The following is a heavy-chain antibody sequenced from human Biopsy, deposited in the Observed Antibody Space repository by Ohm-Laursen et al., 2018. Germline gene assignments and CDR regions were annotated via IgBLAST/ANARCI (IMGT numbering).Heavy chain of an antibody. CDR1: GGSIISYY. V-gene: IGHV4-59*01. CDR2: VYYTGST. D-gene: IGHD3-22*01. Sequence: SETLSLTCGVSGGSIISYYWTWIRQPPGKGLQWIGYVYYTGSTDYNPSLQSRVTISVDTSKNHFSLRLRSVTPADTAIYYCARDRGYYSDRTVPGYFDLWGRGTLVTVSS. CDR3: ARDRGYYSDRTVPGYFDL. J-gene: IGHJ2*01.